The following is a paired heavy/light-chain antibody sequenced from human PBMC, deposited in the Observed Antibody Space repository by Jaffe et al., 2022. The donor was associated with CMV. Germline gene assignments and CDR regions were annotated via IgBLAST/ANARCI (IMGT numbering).Heavy chain of an antibody. J-gene: IGHJ6*03. V-gene: IGHV4-39*01. CDR1: GGSISSSSYY. D-gene: IGHD5-12*01. Sequence: QLQLQESGPGLVKPSETLSLTCTVSGGSISSSSYYWGWIRQPPGKGLEWIGSIYYSGSTYYNPSLKSRVTISVDTSKNQFSLKLSSVTAADTAVYYCARQSALGSGYSGVPMLYYYYYMDVWGKGTTVTVSS. CDR3: ARQSALGSGYSGVPMLYYYYYMDV. CDR2: IYYSGST.
Light chain of an antibody. J-gene: IGKJ4*01. CDR2: GAS. CDR3: QQYGSSPLA. V-gene: IGKV3-20*01. Sequence: EIVLTQSPGTLSLSPGERATLSCRASQSVSSSYLAWYQQKPGQAPRLLIYGASSRATGIPDRFSGSGSGTDFTLTISRLEPEDFAVYYCQQYGSSPLAFGGGTKVEIK. CDR1: QSVSSSY.